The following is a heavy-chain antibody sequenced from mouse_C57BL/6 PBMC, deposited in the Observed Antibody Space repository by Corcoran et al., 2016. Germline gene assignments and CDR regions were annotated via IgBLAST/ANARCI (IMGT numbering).Heavy chain of an antibody. CDR2: INPNNGGT. V-gene: IGHV1-26*01. CDR3: ARCYGSSPWYFDV. Sequence: EVQLQQSGPELVKPGASVKISCNASGYTFTDYYMNWVKQSHGKSLEWIGDINPNNGGTSYNQKFKGKATLTVDKSSSTAYMELRSLTSEDSAVYYCARCYGSSPWYFDVWGTGTTVTVSS. J-gene: IGHJ1*03. CDR1: GYTFTDYY. D-gene: IGHD1-1*01.